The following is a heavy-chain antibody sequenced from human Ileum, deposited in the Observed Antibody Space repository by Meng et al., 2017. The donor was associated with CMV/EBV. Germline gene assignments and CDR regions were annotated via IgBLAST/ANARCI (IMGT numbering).Heavy chain of an antibody. CDR3: AREPPLTGYFDY. CDR1: GYNFASYY. D-gene: IGHD3-9*01. V-gene: IGHV1-46*01. CDR2: INPTGDGT. J-gene: IGHJ4*02. Sequence: CKASGYNFASYYTHWVREAPGQGLEWMGVINPTGDGTSYAQKFHGRLTVTRDTSTSTVYMELGGLRSEDTAVYYCAREPPLTGYFDYWGQGALVTVSS.